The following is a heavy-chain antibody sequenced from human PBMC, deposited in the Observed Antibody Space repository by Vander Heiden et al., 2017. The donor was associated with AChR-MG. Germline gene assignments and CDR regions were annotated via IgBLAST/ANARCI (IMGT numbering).Heavy chain of an antibody. Sequence: LVESGGGLVQPGGSLRLPCPASGFTFSSYWMSCVRQAPGKGLEWVANINKDGSDKDYVDPVKGRFTISIDNAKNSMYMKMNSLRAEDTALYYCARKGDAMDVWGQVTKVTVSS. CDR3: ARKGDAMDV. CDR2: INKDGSDK. CDR1: GFTFSSYW. J-gene: IGHJ6*01. D-gene: IGHD3-16*01. V-gene: IGHV3-7*01.